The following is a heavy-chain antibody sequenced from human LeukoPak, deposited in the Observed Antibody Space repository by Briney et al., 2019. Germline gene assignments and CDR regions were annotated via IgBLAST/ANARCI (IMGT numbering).Heavy chain of an antibody. CDR1: GFTFSSYW. CDR3: ARIACSGGSCNPYSYYGMDV. V-gene: IGHV3-74*01. CDR2: INSDGSSP. Sequence: PGGSLRLSCAASGFTFSSYWMHWVRQAPGKGLVWVSRINSDGSSPFYADSVKGRFTISRDNAKNTLFLQMNSLRAEDTAVYYCARIACSGGSCNPYSYYGMDVWGQGTTVTVSS. D-gene: IGHD2-15*01. J-gene: IGHJ6*02.